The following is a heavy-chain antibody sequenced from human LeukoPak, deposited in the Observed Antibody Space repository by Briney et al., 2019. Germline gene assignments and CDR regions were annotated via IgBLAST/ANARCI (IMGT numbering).Heavy chain of an antibody. CDR2: IYNSRDT. J-gene: IGHJ4*02. D-gene: IGHD6-13*01. Sequence: PSGTLSLTCTVSGGSISSYYWSWLRQPPGKGLECLGYIYNSRDTNYNPSLNSRVTFSVDTSKNQFSLKLSSVTAADTAVYYCARKGPIAATGPDYWGQGTLVTVSS. CDR1: GGSISSYY. V-gene: IGHV4-59*01. CDR3: ARKGPIAATGPDY.